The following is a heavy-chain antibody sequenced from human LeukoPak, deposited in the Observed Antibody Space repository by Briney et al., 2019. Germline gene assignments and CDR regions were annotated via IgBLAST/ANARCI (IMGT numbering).Heavy chain of an antibody. D-gene: IGHD3-10*01. Sequence: SETLSLTCAVYGGSFSGYYWSWIRQPPGKGLEWIGEINHSGSTNYNPSLKSRVTISVDTSKNQFSLKLSSVTAADTAMYYCARAYYYGSGSYYIPNWFDPWGQGTLVTVSS. CDR3: ARAYYYGSGSYYIPNWFDP. J-gene: IGHJ5*02. V-gene: IGHV4-34*01. CDR1: GGSFSGYY. CDR2: INHSGST.